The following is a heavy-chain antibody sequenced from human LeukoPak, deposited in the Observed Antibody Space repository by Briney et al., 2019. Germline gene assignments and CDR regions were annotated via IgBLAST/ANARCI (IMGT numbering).Heavy chain of an antibody. Sequence: SVKVSCKASGGTFSSYAISWVRQAPGQGLEWMGGIIPIFGTANYAQKFQGRVTITADKSTSTAYMELSSLRSEDTAVYYCARRQAAAGTEVDYYYYMDVWGKGTTVTVSS. CDR2: IIPIFGTA. D-gene: IGHD6-13*01. CDR3: ARRQAAAGTEVDYYYYMDV. CDR1: GGTFSSYA. J-gene: IGHJ6*03. V-gene: IGHV1-69*06.